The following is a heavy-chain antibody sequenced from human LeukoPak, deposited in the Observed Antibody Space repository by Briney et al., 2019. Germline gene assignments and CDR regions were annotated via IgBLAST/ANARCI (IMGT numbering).Heavy chain of an antibody. CDR3: ARVDWFSQNWFDP. J-gene: IGHJ5*02. D-gene: IGHD3-9*01. CDR2: INPNSGGT. V-gene: IGHV1-2*02. CDR1: GYTLTGYY. Sequence: GASVKVSCKASGYTLTGYYMHWVRQAPGQGLEWMGWINPNSGGTNYAQKFQGRVTMTRDTSISTAYMELSRLRSDDTAVYYCARVDWFSQNWFDPWGQGTLVTVSS.